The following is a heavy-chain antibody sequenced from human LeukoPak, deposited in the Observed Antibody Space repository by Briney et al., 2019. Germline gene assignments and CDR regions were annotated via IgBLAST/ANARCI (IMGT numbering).Heavy chain of an antibody. CDR3: AKGGITMIVVVIIYYFDY. J-gene: IGHJ4*02. V-gene: IGHV3-23*01. D-gene: IGHD3-22*01. Sequence: PGGSLRLSCAASGFTFSSYAMSWVRQAPGKGLEWVSAISGSGGSTYYAGSVKGRFTISRDNSKNTLYLQMNSLRAEDTAVYYCAKGGITMIVVVIIYYFDYWGQGTLVTVSS. CDR2: ISGSGGST. CDR1: GFTFSSYA.